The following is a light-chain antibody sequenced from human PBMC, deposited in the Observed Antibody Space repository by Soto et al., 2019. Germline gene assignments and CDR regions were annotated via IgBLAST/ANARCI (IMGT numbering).Light chain of an antibody. J-gene: IGLJ1*01. CDR3: KAVTTSSNYV. Sequence: QSALTQPASVSGSPGQSIAISCIGTSSDIGSYNYVSWYQQHPGKAPKLMIYDVSNRPSGVSDRFSCSKSGNTASLTIPGLQAEDEADYYCKAVTTSSNYVFGTGTKLTVL. V-gene: IGLV2-14*01. CDR1: SSDIGSYNY. CDR2: DVS.